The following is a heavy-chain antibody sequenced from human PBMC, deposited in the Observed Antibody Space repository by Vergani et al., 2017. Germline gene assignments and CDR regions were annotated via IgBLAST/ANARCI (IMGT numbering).Heavy chain of an antibody. J-gene: IGHJ4*02. CDR3: ARVRGYGGVFDY. D-gene: IGHD4-23*01. V-gene: IGHV3-23*04. CDR1: GFTFSSYA. CDR2: ISDSGGIT. Sequence: EVQLVESGGGLVQPGGSLRLSCAASGFTFSSYAMSWVRQAPGKGLEWVSAISDSGGITYYADSVKGRFTISRDNAKNSLYLQMNSLRAEDTAVYYCARVRGYGGVFDYWGQGTLVTVSS.